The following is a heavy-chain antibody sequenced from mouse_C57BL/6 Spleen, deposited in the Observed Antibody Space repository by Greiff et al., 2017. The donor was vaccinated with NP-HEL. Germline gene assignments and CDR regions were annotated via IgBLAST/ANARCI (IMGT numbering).Heavy chain of an antibody. CDR1: GYAFSSSW. CDR2: IYPGDGDT. J-gene: IGHJ2*01. Sequence: QVQLQQSGPELVKPGASVKISCKASGYAFSSSWMNWVKQRPGKGLEWIGRIYPGDGDTNYNGQFKGKATLTADKSSSTAYMQLSSLTSEDAAVYFCEKGDYGSSYDYWGQGTTLTVSS. V-gene: IGHV1-82*01. D-gene: IGHD1-1*01. CDR3: EKGDYGSSYDY.